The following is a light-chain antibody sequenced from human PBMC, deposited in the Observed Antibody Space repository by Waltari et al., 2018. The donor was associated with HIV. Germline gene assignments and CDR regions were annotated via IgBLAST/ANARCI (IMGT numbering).Light chain of an antibody. CDR2: DNP. V-gene: IGLV1-51*01. J-gene: IGLJ3*02. CDR1: SSNFGSGF. CDR3: GTWDSSVGAAV. Sequence: QSVLTQPPSVSAAPGQKVTISCSGSSSNFGSGFVSWYQHRPGAAPRLLIYDNPKRPSWISDRFAGSKAGPSATLGITGLQTGDEADYYGGTWDSSVGAAVFGGGTRLTVL.